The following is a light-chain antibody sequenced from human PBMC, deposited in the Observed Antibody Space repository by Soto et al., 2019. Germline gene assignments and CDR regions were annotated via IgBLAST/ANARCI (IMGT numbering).Light chain of an antibody. CDR1: QSVSSY. CDR3: QQRSNWPPLFT. Sequence: EIVLTQSPATLSLSPGERATLSCRASQSVSSYLAWYQQKPGQAPRLLIYDASNRATGIPARFSGSGSGTDFTLTISSLEPADFAVYCCQQRSNWPPLFTFGPGTKMDIK. V-gene: IGKV3-11*01. CDR2: DAS. J-gene: IGKJ3*01.